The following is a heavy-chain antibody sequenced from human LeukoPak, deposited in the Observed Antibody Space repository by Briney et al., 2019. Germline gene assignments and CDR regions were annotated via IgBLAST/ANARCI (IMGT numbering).Heavy chain of an antibody. Sequence: ASVKVSCKASGYTFTSYGISWVRQAPGQGLEWMGWFSAYNGNTNYAQKLQGRVTMTTDTSTSTAYMELRSLRSDDTAVYYCARAGVTIFGVVIRPYGMDVWGQGTTVTVSS. CDR1: GYTFTSYG. V-gene: IGHV1-18*01. CDR2: FSAYNGNT. D-gene: IGHD3-3*01. CDR3: ARAGVTIFGVVIRPYGMDV. J-gene: IGHJ6*02.